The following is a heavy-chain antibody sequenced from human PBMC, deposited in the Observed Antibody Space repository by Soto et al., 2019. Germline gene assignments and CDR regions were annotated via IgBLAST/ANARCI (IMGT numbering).Heavy chain of an antibody. V-gene: IGHV3-23*01. CDR2: ISGSGGST. Sequence: EVQLLESGGGLVQPGGSLRLSCAASGFTFSSYAMSWVRQAPGKGLEWVSAISGSGGSTYYADSVKGRFTISRDNSKNTLYMQMNSLIAEDTAVYYCAKDQARVVAADGDYVDYWGQGTLVTVSS. J-gene: IGHJ4*02. D-gene: IGHD6-13*01. CDR1: GFTFSSYA. CDR3: AKDQARVVAADGDYVDY.